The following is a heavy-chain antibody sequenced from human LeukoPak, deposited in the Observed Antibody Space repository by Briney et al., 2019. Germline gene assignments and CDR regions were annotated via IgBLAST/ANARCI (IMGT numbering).Heavy chain of an antibody. V-gene: IGHV4-4*02. CDR1: GVSISSSNW. D-gene: IGHD3-3*01. J-gene: IGHJ5*02. CDR2: IYHSGST. CDR3: ARRGPLTIFGVVTPDNWFDP. Sequence: PSGTLSLTCAVSGVSISSSNWWSWVRQPPGKGLEWIGEIYHSGSTNYNPSLKSRVTISVDKSKNQFSLKLSSVTAADTAVYYCARRGPLTIFGVVTPDNWFDPWGQGTLVTVSS.